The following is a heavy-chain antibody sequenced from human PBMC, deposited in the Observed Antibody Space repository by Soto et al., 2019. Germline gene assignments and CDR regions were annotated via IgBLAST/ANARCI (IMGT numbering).Heavy chain of an antibody. V-gene: IGHV3-23*01. CDR3: AKARAQYYDFWSGYPVDY. Sequence: LRLSCAASGFTFSSYAMSLVRQAPGKGLEWVSAISGSGGSTYYADSVKGRFTISRDNSKNTLYLQMNSLRAEDTAVYYCAKARAQYYDFWSGYPVDYWGQGTLVTVSS. D-gene: IGHD3-3*01. CDR2: ISGSGGST. CDR1: GFTFSSYA. J-gene: IGHJ4*02.